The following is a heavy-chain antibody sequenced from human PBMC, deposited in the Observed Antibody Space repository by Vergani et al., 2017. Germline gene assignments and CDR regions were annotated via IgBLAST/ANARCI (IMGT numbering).Heavy chain of an antibody. CDR3: ARDPSYYYYMDV. CDR2: ISSSSSTI. Sequence: EVQLVESGGGLVQPGGSLRLFCAASGFTFSSYSMNWVRQAPGKGLEWVSYISSSSSTIYYADSVKGRFTISRDNAKNSLYLQMNSLRAEDTAVYYCARDPSYYYYMDVWGKGTTVTVSS. J-gene: IGHJ6*03. CDR1: GFTFSSYS. V-gene: IGHV3-48*01.